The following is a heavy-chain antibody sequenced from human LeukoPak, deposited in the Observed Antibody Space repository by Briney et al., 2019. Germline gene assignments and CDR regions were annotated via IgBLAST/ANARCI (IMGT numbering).Heavy chain of an antibody. D-gene: IGHD5-12*01. Sequence: PGGSLRLSCAASGFTFTSYAMSWVRQAPGKGLEWVSAISGSGSSTYYADSVKGRFTISRDNSKNTLYLQMNSLRAEDTAVYYCAKGRSGYEYYFDYWGQGTLVTVSS. CDR2: ISGSGSST. CDR1: GFTFTSYA. J-gene: IGHJ4*02. V-gene: IGHV3-23*01. CDR3: AKGRSGYEYYFDY.